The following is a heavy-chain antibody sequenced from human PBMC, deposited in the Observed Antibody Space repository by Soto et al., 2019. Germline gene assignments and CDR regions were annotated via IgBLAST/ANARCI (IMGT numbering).Heavy chain of an antibody. D-gene: IGHD2-2*02. J-gene: IGHJ6*02. Sequence: SETLSLTCTVSGVSISSSSYCWVWIRQPPGKGLEWIGSIYYSGSTYYNPSLKSRVTISVDTSKNQFSLKLSSVTAADTAVYYCARRQYCISTSCYTNYYYYGMDVWGQGTTVTVSS. V-gene: IGHV4-39*01. CDR3: ARRQYCISTSCYTNYYYYGMDV. CDR2: IYYSGST. CDR1: GVSISSSSYC.